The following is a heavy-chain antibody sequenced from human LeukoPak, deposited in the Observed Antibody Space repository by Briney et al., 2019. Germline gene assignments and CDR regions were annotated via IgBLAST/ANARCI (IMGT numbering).Heavy chain of an antibody. J-gene: IGHJ5*02. CDR3: ARGPDYGGNSQYNWFDP. Sequence: ASVKVSCKASGYTCTSYYMHWVRQAPGQGLEWMGIINPSGGSRSYAQNFQGRVTMTRDMSTSTVYKELSSLRSEDTAVYYCARGPDYGGNSQYNWFDPWGQGTLVTVSS. V-gene: IGHV1-46*01. CDR2: INPSGGSR. CDR1: GYTCTSYY. D-gene: IGHD4-23*01.